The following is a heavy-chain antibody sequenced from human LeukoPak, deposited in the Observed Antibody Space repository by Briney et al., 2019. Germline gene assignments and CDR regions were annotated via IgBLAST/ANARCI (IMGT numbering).Heavy chain of an antibody. CDR1: GFTFSSYA. J-gene: IGHJ4*02. Sequence: GGSLRLSCAASGFTFSSYAMSWVRQAPGKGLEWVSSISSSSSYIYYADSVKGRFTISRDNAKNSLYLQMNSLRAEDTAVYYCARDQIRRGYYDSSGYFDYWGQGTLVTVSS. CDR2: ISSSSSYI. V-gene: IGHV3-21*01. CDR3: ARDQIRRGYYDSSGYFDY. D-gene: IGHD3-22*01.